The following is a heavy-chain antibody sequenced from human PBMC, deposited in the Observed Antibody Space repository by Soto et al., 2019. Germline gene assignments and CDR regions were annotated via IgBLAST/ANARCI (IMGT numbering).Heavy chain of an antibody. D-gene: IGHD6-19*01. CDR3: TRVRLRSSRSNDY. J-gene: IGHJ4*02. CDR1: GYTFSDYY. CDR2: IKNKANSYTT. V-gene: IGHV3-72*01. Sequence: GGSLRLSCAASGYTFSDYYMSWIRQAPGKGLEWVGRIKNKANSYTTEFAAPVKGRFIISRDDSKNSVFLQMNRLKTDDTAVYYCTRVRLRSSRSNDYWGQGILVTLSS.